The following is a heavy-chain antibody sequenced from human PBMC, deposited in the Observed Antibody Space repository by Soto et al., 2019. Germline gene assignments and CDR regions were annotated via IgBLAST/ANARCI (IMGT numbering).Heavy chain of an antibody. D-gene: IGHD2-15*01. J-gene: IGHJ4*02. Sequence: EVQLLESGGGLAQPGGSLRLSCAASGFIFSSYAMSWVRQAPGKGLEWVSSISGSDGSTYYADSVKGRFTISRDNSKNTLSLQMNSLRAEDTAVYYCAEDRFCSGGSCYTDYWGQGTLVTVSS. CDR1: GFIFSSYA. V-gene: IGHV3-23*01. CDR3: AEDRFCSGGSCYTDY. CDR2: ISGSDGST.